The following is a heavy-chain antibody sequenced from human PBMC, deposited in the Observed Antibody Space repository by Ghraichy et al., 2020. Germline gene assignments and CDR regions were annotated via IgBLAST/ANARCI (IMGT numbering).Heavy chain of an antibody. CDR3: AKDPQRITMVRGVSNWFDP. V-gene: IGHV3-30*18. CDR1: GFTFSSYG. CDR2: ISYDGSNK. Sequence: GGSLRLSCAASGFTFSSYGMHWVRQAPGKGLEWVAVISYDGSNKYYADSVKGRFTISRDNSKNTLYLQMNSLRAEDTAVYYCAKDPQRITMVRGVSNWFDPWGQGTLVTVSS. D-gene: IGHD3-10*01. J-gene: IGHJ5*02.